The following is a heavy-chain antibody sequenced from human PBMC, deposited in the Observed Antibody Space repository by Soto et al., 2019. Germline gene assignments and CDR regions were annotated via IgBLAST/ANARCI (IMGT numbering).Heavy chain of an antibody. Sequence: QVQLVQSGAEVKKPGSSVKVSCKASGGTFSSYAISWVRQAPGQGLEWMGGIIPIFGTANYAQKFQGRVTITADESPSTAYMELSSLRSEDTAVYYCARARMSSGWYGDQNFDYWGQGTLVTVSS. J-gene: IGHJ4*02. D-gene: IGHD6-19*01. CDR2: IIPIFGTA. V-gene: IGHV1-69*01. CDR1: GGTFSSYA. CDR3: ARARMSSGWYGDQNFDY.